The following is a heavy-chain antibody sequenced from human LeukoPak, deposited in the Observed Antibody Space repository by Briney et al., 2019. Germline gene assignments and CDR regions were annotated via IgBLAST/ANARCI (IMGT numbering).Heavy chain of an antibody. CDR1: GXSISSGGYY. CDR2: IYYSGST. V-gene: IGHV4-31*03. D-gene: IGHD3-10*01. Sequence: SETLSLTCTVSGXSISSGGYYWSWIRQHPGKGLEWIGYIYYSGSTYYNPSLKSRVTISVDTSKNQFSLKLSSVTAADTAVYYCAREYYYGSGILSWFDPWGQGTLVTVSS. J-gene: IGHJ5*02. CDR3: AREYYYGSGILSWFDP.